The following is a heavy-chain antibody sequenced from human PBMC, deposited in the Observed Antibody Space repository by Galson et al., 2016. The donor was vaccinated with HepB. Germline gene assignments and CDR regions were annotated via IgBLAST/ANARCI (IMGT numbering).Heavy chain of an antibody. J-gene: IGHJ5*02. Sequence: PALVKPTQTLTLTCSFSGFSLNTYGVGVGWIRQPPGKALEWLVLSYWDDDKTYSPSLKSRLTITKDTSKNQVVLTMTNVDPVDTATYYCAHSKFELGTNYFDPWGQGTLVIVSS. D-gene: IGHD2-8*01. CDR1: GFSLNTYGVG. V-gene: IGHV2-5*02. CDR3: AHSKFELGTNYFDP. CDR2: SYWDDDK.